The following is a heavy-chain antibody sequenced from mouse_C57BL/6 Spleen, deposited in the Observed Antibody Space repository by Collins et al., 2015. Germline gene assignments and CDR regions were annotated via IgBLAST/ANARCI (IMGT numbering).Heavy chain of an antibody. CDR1: GYTFTSYS. Sequence: QVQLQQSGAELARPGASVKLSCKASGYTFTSYSISWVKQRTGQGLEWIGEIYPRSGNTYYNEKFKGKATLTADKSSSTAYMELRSLTSEDSAVYFCARAEVQGWYFDVWGTGTTVTVSS. D-gene: IGHD2-14*01. V-gene: IGHV1-81*01. CDR3: ARAEVQGWYFDV. CDR2: IYPRSGNT. J-gene: IGHJ1*03.